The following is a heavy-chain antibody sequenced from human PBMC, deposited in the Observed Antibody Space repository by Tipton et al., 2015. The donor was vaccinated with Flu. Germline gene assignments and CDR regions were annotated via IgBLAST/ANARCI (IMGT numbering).Heavy chain of an antibody. CDR2: ISGSGDST. D-gene: IGHD2-15*01. CDR3: AKDTWFGGSHNTRFNS. CDR1: GFTFSSYA. Sequence: SLRLSCAASGFTFSSYAMSWVRQAPGKGLEWVSAISGSGDSTYYADSVKGRFTISRDNSKNTLYLQMNSLRAEDTAIYYCAKDTWFGGSHNTRFNSWGQGTLVTVSS. J-gene: IGHJ4*02. V-gene: IGHV3-23*01.